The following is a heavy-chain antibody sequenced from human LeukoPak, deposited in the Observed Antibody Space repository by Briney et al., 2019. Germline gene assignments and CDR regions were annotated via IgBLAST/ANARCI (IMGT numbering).Heavy chain of an antibody. Sequence: GGSLRLSCAASGFTFSTYGMQWVRQAPGKGLEWVAVIVGDGSKAHCADSVRGRFTVSRDNSKNTLYLQMNSLRAEDTAVYYCTRYNNDHFDYWGQGTLVTVSS. CDR1: GFTFSTYG. CDR3: TRYNNDHFDY. V-gene: IGHV3-33*05. J-gene: IGHJ4*02. CDR2: IVGDGSKA. D-gene: IGHD1-14*01.